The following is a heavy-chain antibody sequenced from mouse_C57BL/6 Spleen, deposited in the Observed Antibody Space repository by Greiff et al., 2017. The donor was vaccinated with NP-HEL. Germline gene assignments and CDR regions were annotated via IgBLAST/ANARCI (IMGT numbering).Heavy chain of an antibody. V-gene: IGHV14-2*01. CDR1: GFNIKDYY. Sequence: EVQLQQSGAELVKPGASVKLSCTASGFNIKDYYMHWVKQRTEQGLEWIGRIDPEDGETIYAPKFQGKATITADTASNTAYLQLSSLTSEDTAVYYCASYDGSSYGAWFAYWGQGTLVTVSA. CDR3: ASYDGSSYGAWFAY. J-gene: IGHJ3*01. CDR2: IDPEDGET. D-gene: IGHD1-1*01.